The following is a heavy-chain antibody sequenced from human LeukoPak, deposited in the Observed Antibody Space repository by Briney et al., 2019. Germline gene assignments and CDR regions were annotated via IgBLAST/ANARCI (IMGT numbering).Heavy chain of an antibody. D-gene: IGHD6-19*01. CDR2: IYYSGNN. Sequence: PSETLSLTCTVSGGSISSYYWTWVRQPPGKGLEWIGYIYYSGNNNYNTSLKTRVTISVDKYKNEFSLRLSSVTAADTAVYYCARINSSGWYDFDYWGQGTLVTVSS. CDR1: GGSISSYY. V-gene: IGHV4-59*08. J-gene: IGHJ4*02. CDR3: ARINSSGWYDFDY.